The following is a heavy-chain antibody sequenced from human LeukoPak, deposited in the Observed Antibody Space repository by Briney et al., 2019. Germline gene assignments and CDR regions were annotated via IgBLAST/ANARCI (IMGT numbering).Heavy chain of an antibody. Sequence: PSETLSLTCTVSGGSISSSSYYWGWIRQPPGKGLEWIGSIYYSGSTYYNPSLKSRVTISVDTSKNQFSLKLSSVTAADTAVYYCARDYIAARLDWGQGTLVTVSS. CDR2: IYYSGST. CDR3: ARDYIAARLD. CDR1: GGSISSSSYY. V-gene: IGHV4-39*07. D-gene: IGHD6-6*01. J-gene: IGHJ4*02.